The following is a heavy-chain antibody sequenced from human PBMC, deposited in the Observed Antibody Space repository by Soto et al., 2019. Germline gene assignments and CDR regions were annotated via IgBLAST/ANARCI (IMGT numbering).Heavy chain of an antibody. CDR3: ASFRGYCSSTSCPYYYYGMDV. J-gene: IGHJ6*02. D-gene: IGHD2-2*01. Sequence: QVQLVQSGAEVKKPGSSVKVSCKASGGTFSSYTISWVRQAPGQGLEWMGRIIPILGIANYAQKFQGRVTITADNSTSTAYMELSSLRSEDTAVYYCASFRGYCSSTSCPYYYYGMDVWGQGTTVTVSS. CDR1: GGTFSSYT. V-gene: IGHV1-69*02. CDR2: IIPILGIA.